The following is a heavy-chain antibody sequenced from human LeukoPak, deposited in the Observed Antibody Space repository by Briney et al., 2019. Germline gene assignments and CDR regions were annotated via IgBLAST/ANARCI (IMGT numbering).Heavy chain of an antibody. CDR2: MSYDGSNK. CDR1: GFTFSSYT. Sequence: GGSLRLSCAASGFTFSSYTMHWVRQAPGKGLEWVAVMSYDGSNKYYADSVKGRFTISRDNSKNTLYLQMNSLRAEDTAVYYCAKRLRQRRSSSWPYYYDSSGYDALDIWGQGTMVTVSS. CDR3: AKRLRQRRSSSWPYYYDSSGYDALDI. D-gene: IGHD3-22*01. J-gene: IGHJ3*02. V-gene: IGHV3-30-3*02.